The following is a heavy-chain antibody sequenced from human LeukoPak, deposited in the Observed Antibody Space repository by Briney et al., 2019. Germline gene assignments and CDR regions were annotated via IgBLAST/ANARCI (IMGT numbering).Heavy chain of an antibody. V-gene: IGHV3-21*01. CDR2: ISSDSSYI. D-gene: IGHD6-19*01. CDR1: GFTFSSLA. Sequence: GGSLRLSCVASGFTFSSLAVNWVPQAPGKGLEWVSSISSDSSYIDYADSVKGRFTISRDNARNSLYLQMNNLRAEDTAVYFCASLPWLVRWIYYWGQGTLVTVSS. CDR3: ASLPWLVRWIYY. J-gene: IGHJ4*02.